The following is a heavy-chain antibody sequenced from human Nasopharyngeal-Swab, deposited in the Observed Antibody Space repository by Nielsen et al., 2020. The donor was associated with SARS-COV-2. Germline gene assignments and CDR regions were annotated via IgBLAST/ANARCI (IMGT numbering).Heavy chain of an antibody. CDR3: ASTKYNIN. Sequence: GGSLRLSCAASGFTFSNYWMSWVRQAPGKGLEWVANIKQDGSKKYYVDSVKGRFTIYRDNAKNSLYLQMNSLRDEDTAVYYCASTKYNINWGQGTLVTVSS. V-gene: IGHV3-7*01. D-gene: IGHD1-1*01. CDR1: GFTFSNYW. CDR2: IKQDGSKK. J-gene: IGHJ1*01.